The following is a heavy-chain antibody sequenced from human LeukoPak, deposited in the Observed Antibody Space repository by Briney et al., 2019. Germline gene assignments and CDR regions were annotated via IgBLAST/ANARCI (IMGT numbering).Heavy chain of an antibody. CDR1: GFTFDDYA. D-gene: IGHD6-6*01. Sequence: PGGSLRLSCAASGFTFDDYAMHRVRHAPGKGLEWVSGISWNSGSIGYADSVKGRFTISRDNAKNSLYLQMNSLRAEDTALYYCAKDSLEYSSSSPFDYWGQGTLVTVSS. CDR3: AKDSLEYSSSSPFDY. J-gene: IGHJ4*02. CDR2: ISWNSGSI. V-gene: IGHV3-9*01.